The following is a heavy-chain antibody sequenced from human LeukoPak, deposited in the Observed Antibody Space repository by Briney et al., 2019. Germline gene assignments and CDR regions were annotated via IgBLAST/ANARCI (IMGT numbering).Heavy chain of an antibody. D-gene: IGHD3-10*01. CDR1: GGSISSDDYY. Sequence: PSETLSLTCTVSGGSISSDDYYWSWIRQPPGKGLEWIGYIYYSGSTYYNPSLKSRVTISVDTSKNQFSLKLSSVTAADTAVYYCAREAVTPGGNWFDPWGQGTLVTVSS. J-gene: IGHJ5*02. CDR2: IYYSGST. CDR3: AREAVTPGGNWFDP. V-gene: IGHV4-30-4*08.